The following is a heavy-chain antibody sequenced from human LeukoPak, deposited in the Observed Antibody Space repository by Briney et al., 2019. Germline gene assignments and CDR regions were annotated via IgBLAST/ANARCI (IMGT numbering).Heavy chain of an antibody. CDR2: ISSTSSTI. J-gene: IGHJ4*02. Sequence: TGGSLRLSCTTSGFNFFNYNMNWVRQAPGKGLEWISHISSTSSTIKYADSVKGRFTISRDNAKNSLHLQMNSLRVEDTAVYYCVRPRSGGTWFFDYWGQGTLVTVSS. CDR1: GFNFFNYN. CDR3: VRPRSGGTWFFDY. D-gene: IGHD2-15*01. V-gene: IGHV3-48*04.